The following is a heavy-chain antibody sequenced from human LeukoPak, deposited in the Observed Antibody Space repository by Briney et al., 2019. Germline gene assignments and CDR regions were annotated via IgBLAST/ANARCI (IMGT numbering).Heavy chain of an antibody. CDR2: ISGDGDRS. Sequence: PGGSLRLSCAASGFTFNSYAMSWVRQAPGKGLEWVSSISGDGDRSYYADSVKGRFTISRDSSKNTLYLQFNSLRAEDTALYYCAKVARAFRRRGGACGWSYYGMDVWGQGTTVSVSS. V-gene: IGHV3-23*01. CDR1: GFTFNSYA. D-gene: IGHD2-21*02. CDR3: AKVARAFRRRGGACGWSYYGMDV. J-gene: IGHJ6*02.